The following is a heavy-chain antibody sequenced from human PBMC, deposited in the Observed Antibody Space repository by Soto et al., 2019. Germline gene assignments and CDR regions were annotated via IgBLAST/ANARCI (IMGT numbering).Heavy chain of an antibody. D-gene: IGHD3-10*01. CDR2: TSYDGRHT. Sequence: SLRLSCAPSGFTFSEYGIHWVRQAPGKGLEWVAITSYDGRHTSYVDSVKGRFTISRDNSGNTAFLEMNRLRVEDTAVYYCAKTRNSVINYNYYDNMDVWGQGTTVTVSS. J-gene: IGHJ6*02. CDR3: AKTRNSVINYNYYDNMDV. V-gene: IGHV3-30*18. CDR1: GFTFSEYG.